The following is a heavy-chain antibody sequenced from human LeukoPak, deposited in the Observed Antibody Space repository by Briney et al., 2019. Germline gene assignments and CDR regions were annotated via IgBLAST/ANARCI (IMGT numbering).Heavy chain of an antibody. J-gene: IGHJ4*02. V-gene: IGHV5-10-1*01. CDR3: ARAGGYYDSSGYYYFDY. D-gene: IGHD3-22*01. Sequence: GESLKISCKGSGYSFTSYWISWVRQMPGKGLEWMGRIDPSDSYTNYSPSFQGHVTSSADKSISTAYLQWSSLKASDTAMYYCARAGGYYDSSGYYYFDYWGQGTLVTVSS. CDR2: IDPSDSYT. CDR1: GYSFTSYW.